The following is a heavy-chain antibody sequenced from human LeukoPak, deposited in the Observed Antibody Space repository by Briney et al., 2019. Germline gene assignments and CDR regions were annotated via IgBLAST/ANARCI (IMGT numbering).Heavy chain of an antibody. D-gene: IGHD7-27*01. J-gene: IGHJ4*02. Sequence: PSQTLSLTCIVSGVSISSGDYYWSWIRQPPGKGLEWIGYIYYSGSTNYNPSLKSRVTISVDTSKNQFSLKLSSVTAADTAVYYCARDRGEHFDYWGQGTLVTVSS. CDR1: GVSISSGDYY. CDR3: ARDRGEHFDY. V-gene: IGHV4-61*08. CDR2: IYYSGST.